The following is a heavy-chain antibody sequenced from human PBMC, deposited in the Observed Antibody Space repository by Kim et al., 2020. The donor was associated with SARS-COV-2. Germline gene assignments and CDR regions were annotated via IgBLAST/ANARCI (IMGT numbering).Heavy chain of an antibody. Sequence: VKGRFTISRDNSKNTLYLKMNSLRAEDTAVYYCARAAITMVRGVIMAFDYWGQGTLVTVSS. V-gene: IGHV3-30*01. D-gene: IGHD3-10*01. J-gene: IGHJ4*02. CDR3: ARAAITMVRGVIMAFDY.